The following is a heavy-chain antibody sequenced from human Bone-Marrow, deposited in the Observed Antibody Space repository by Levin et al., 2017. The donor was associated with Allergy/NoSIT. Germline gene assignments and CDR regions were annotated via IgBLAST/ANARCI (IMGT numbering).Heavy chain of an antibody. CDR2: IYSGGST. D-gene: IGHD6-19*01. V-gene: IGHV3-53*01. CDR1: GFTVSSHY. J-gene: IGHJ4*02. CDR3: ARVKGYSSGWYWPYYFDY. Sequence: GESLKISCAASGFTVSSHYMSWVRQAPGKGLEWVSVIYSGGSTYYADSVKGRFTISRDNSKNTLYLQMNSLRAEDTAVYYCARVKGYSSGWYWPYYFDYWGQGTLVTVSS.